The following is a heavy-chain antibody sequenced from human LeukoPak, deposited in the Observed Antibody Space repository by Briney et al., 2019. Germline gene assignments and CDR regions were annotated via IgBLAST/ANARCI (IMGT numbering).Heavy chain of an antibody. CDR2: LNWSGRST. CDR1: GFTFDNYG. Sequence: RSGGSLRLSCVASGFTFDNYGMSWVRQAPGKGLEWVSGLNWSGRSTGYADSVKGRFTISRDNAKNSLYLQMNSLRAEDTALYYCARLAYCGGDCHSGDYYYYMDVWGKGTTVSVSS. D-gene: IGHD2-21*02. CDR3: ARLAYCGGDCHSGDYYYYMDV. V-gene: IGHV3-20*04. J-gene: IGHJ6*03.